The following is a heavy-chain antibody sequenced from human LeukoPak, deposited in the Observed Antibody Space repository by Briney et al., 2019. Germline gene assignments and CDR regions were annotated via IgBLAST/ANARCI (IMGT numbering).Heavy chain of an antibody. Sequence: GASVKVSCKASGYTFIGYYMHWVRQAPGQGLEWMGWINPNSGGTNYAQKFQGRVTMTRDTSISTAYMELSRLRSDDTAVYYCARDTVGASVFDYWGQGTLVTVSS. CDR1: GYTFIGYY. CDR3: ARDTVGASVFDY. CDR2: INPNSGGT. V-gene: IGHV1-2*02. J-gene: IGHJ4*02. D-gene: IGHD1-26*01.